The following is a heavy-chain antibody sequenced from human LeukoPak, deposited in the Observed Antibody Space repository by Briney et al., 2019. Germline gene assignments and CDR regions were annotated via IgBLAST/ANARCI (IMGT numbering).Heavy chain of an antibody. CDR1: GGSIGTYY. CDR3: ARVFDS. J-gene: IGHJ4*02. Sequence: SETLSLTCTVSGGSIGTYYWSWVRQPPGKGLEWIGYIFISGSTTYNPSLKSRVTVSVDMSKNQFSLKLTSVTAADTAVYYCARVFDSWGQGTLVTVSS. CDR2: IFISGST. V-gene: IGHV4-4*09.